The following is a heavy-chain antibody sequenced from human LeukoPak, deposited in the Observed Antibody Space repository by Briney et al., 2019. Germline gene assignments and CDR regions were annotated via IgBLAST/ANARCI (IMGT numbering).Heavy chain of an antibody. CDR3: ARTPRSGVWTGYYVWFDP. J-gene: IGHJ5*02. CDR1: GGSISNYY. D-gene: IGHD3/OR15-3a*01. CDR2: IYYSGST. Sequence: SETLSLTCTVSGGSISNYYWSWIRQPPGKGLEWIGYIYYSGSTNYNPSLKSRLTISVDTSKNQFSLNLTSVTAADTAVYYCARTPRSGVWTGYYVWFDPWGQGTLVTVSS. V-gene: IGHV4-59*01.